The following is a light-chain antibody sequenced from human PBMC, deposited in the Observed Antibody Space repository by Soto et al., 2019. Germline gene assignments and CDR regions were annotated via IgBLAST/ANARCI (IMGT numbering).Light chain of an antibody. CDR3: HQRSRWPRT. CDR2: DVS. Sequence: EIVLTQSPATQSLSPGERATLSCRASESVSSTSLTWLQHRPGQAPRLLIYDVSTRAPGIPARFSGSGSGTDFTLIIRNLEPEDFAVYYCHQRSRWPRTFGQGTKL. V-gene: IGKV3-11*01. J-gene: IGKJ2*01. CDR1: ESVSSTS.